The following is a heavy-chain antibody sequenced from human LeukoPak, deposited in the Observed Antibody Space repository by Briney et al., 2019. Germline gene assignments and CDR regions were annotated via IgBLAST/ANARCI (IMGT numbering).Heavy chain of an antibody. CDR2: IYTSGST. V-gene: IGHV4-61*02. Sequence: PSQTLSLTCTVSGGSISSGSYYWSWIRQPAGQGLEWIGRIYTSGSTNYNPSLKSRVTISVDTSKNQFSLKLSSVTAADTAVYYCGRGYYDSSGYNSYWGQGTLVTVSS. J-gene: IGHJ4*02. D-gene: IGHD3-22*01. CDR1: GGSISSGSYY. CDR3: GRGYYDSSGYNSY.